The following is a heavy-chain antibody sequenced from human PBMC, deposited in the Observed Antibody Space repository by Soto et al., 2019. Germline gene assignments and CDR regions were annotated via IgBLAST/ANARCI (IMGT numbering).Heavy chain of an antibody. CDR3: AGDDPYSSSWYAYYYYMDV. CDR1: GGTFSSYT. V-gene: IGHV1-69*08. CDR2: IIPILGIA. D-gene: IGHD6-13*01. Sequence: QVQLVQSGAEVKKPGSSVKVSCKASGGTFSSYTISWVRQAPGQGLDLMGRIIPILGIANYAQKFQGRVTVTADKSTSTADMEMSRPRSEDTAVYYCAGDDPYSSSWYAYYYYMDVWGKGTKVTVSS. J-gene: IGHJ6*03.